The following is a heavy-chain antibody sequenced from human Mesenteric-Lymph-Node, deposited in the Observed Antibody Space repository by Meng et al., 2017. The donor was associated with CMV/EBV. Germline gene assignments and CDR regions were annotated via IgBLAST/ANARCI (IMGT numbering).Heavy chain of an antibody. CDR2: ISSSSSYI. CDR1: GFTFSSYS. CDR3: ARDDGTYGSLNGMDV. V-gene: IGHV3-21*01. J-gene: IGHJ6*02. Sequence: GGSLRLSCAASGFTFSSYSMNWVRQAPGKGLEWVSSISSSSSYIYYADSVKGRFTISRDNAKNTVYLQMNNLRAEDTAVYYCARDDGTYGSLNGMDVWGQGTTVTVSS. D-gene: IGHD5-24*01.